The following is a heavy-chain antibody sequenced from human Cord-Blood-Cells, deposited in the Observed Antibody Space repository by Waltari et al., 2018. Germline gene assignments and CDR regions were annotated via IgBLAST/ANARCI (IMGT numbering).Heavy chain of an antibody. CDR2: INPNRGGT. J-gene: IGHJ4*02. CDR3: ARGRSKLGSPFDY. D-gene: IGHD6-13*01. CDR1: GYTFTGYY. Sequence: QVQLVQSGAEVKKPGASVKVSCKASGYTFTGYYMHWVRQAPGQGLAWMGRINPNRGGTNDAQKFQGRVTMTRDTSISTAYMELSRLRSDDTAVYYCARGRSKLGSPFDYWGQGTLVTVSS. V-gene: IGHV1-2*06.